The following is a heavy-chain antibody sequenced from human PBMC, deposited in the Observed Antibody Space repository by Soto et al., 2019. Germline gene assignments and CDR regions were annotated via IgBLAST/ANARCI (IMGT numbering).Heavy chain of an antibody. Sequence: SETLSLTCTVSGGSISRYCWSWIRQPPGKGLEWIGYIYYSGSTNYNPSLKSRVTISVDTSKNQFSLKLSSVTAADTAVYYCARDIVVVVAATGHKYNWFDPWGQGTLVTVSS. J-gene: IGHJ5*02. CDR1: GGSISRYC. CDR2: IYYSGST. CDR3: ARDIVVVVAATGHKYNWFDP. V-gene: IGHV4-59*01. D-gene: IGHD2-15*01.